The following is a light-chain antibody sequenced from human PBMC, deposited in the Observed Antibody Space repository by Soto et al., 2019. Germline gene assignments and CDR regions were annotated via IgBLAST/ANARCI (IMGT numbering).Light chain of an antibody. Sequence: QSALTQPASVSGSPGQSITISCTGTSSDVGGYNYVSWYQHHPGKAPKLMIYDVSTRPSGVSNRFSGSKSGNTASLTISGLQAEDEADYYCRSYTSGSYHVVVCGGPKLTVL. J-gene: IGLJ2*01. CDR2: DVS. CDR1: SSDVGGYNY. CDR3: RSYTSGSYHVV. V-gene: IGLV2-14*03.